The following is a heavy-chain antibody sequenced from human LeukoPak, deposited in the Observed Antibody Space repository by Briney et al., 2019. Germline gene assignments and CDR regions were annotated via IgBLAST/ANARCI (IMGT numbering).Heavy chain of an antibody. J-gene: IGHJ4*02. V-gene: IGHV3-9*01. CDR2: ISWNSGSI. CDR3: AKDSSGYYDY. D-gene: IGHD2-15*01. CDR1: GFTFDDYA. Sequence: GGSLRLSCAASGFTFDDYAMHWVRQAPGKGLEWVSGISWNSGSIGYADSVKGRFTISRDNAKNSLYLQMNSLRAEATALYYCAKDSSGYYDYWGQGTLVTVSS.